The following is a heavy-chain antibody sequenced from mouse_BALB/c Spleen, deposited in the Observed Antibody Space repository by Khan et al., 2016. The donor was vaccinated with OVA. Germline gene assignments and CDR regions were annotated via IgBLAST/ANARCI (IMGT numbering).Heavy chain of an antibody. V-gene: IGHV14-1*02. CDR1: GFNIKDYY. CDR3: TRSGYSAWFAY. D-gene: IGHD1-1*01. CDR2: IDPENGET. J-gene: IGHJ3*01. Sequence: VQLQQSGAELVRPGALVKLSCKASGFNIKDYYMHWVKQRPEQGLEWIGWIDPENGETVYDPKFQGKASITANTSSHTAYLQLSSLTSEDTAVYYCTRSGYSAWFAYWGQGTPVTVSA.